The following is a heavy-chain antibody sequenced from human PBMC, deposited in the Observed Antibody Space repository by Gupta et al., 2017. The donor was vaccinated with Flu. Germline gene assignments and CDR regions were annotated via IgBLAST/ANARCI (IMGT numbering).Heavy chain of an antibody. D-gene: IGHD2-15*01. CDR2: ISYDGSNK. V-gene: IGHV3-30*18. CDR3: AKDTWGVVVVAATPGVDY. Sequence: QVQLVESGGGVVQPGRSLRLSGAASGFTFSSYGMHWVRQAPGKGLEWVAGISYDGSNKYYADSVKGRFTISRDNSKNTLYLQMNSLRAEDTAVYYCAKDTWGVVVVAATPGVDYWGQGTLVTVSS. J-gene: IGHJ4*02. CDR1: GFTFSSYG.